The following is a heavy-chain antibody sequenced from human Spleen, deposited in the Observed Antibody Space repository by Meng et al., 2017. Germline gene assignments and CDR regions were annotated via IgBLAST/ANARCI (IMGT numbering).Heavy chain of an antibody. V-gene: IGHV1-69*05. CDR2: IIPIFGTA. J-gene: IGHJ6*02. D-gene: IGHD6-19*01. Sequence: SVMVSCKASAGTFISYAISWVRQATGQGLEWMGGIIPIFGTANYAQKFQGRVTITTDESTSTAYMELSSLRSEDTAVYYCARDQRIAVAAHYYYYGMDVWGQGTTVTVSS. CDR1: AGTFISYA. CDR3: ARDQRIAVAAHYYYYGMDV.